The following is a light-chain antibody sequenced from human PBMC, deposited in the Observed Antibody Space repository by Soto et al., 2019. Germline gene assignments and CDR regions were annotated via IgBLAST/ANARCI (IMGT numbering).Light chain of an antibody. CDR3: QQSVSLPLS. CDR1: GDITQY. V-gene: IGKV1-33*01. J-gene: IGKJ4*01. Sequence: DIQMTQSPSSLSASIGDRITITCQASGDITQYLHWYHHKSQRAARLLIYDASNVNTGVPTRFSGSGFGTHFIFNISSLQADDAGTYYWQQSVSLPLSFGGGTRVEIK. CDR2: DAS.